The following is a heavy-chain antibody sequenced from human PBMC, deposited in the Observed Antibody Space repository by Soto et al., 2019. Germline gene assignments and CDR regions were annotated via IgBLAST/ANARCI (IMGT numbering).Heavy chain of an antibody. CDR2: ISGGGGST. CDR3: ARRGSGCYYDY. V-gene: IGHV3-23*01. D-gene: IGHD6-19*01. Sequence: EVQLLESGGGLVQPGGSLRLSCAASGFTFSSYAMRWVRQAPVKGREWVSAISGGGGSTYYAASVKGRFTISRDTSKITLSLQMNTLRAEYTAVYSCARRGSGCYYDYSCQGTLVTVSS. J-gene: IGHJ4*02. CDR1: GFTFSSYA.